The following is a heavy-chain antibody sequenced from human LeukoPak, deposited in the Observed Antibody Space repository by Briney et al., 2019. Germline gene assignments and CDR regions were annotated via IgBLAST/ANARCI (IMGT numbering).Heavy chain of an antibody. V-gene: IGHV4-4*02. CDR3: ARGSLDQLLYYFDY. J-gene: IGHJ4*02. Sequence: SGTLSLTCAVSGGSISSSNWWSWVRQPPGQGLEWIGEIYHSGSTNYNPSLKSRVTISVDKSKNQFSLKLSSVTAADTAVYYCARGSLDQLLYYFDYWGQGTLVTVSS. CDR1: GGSISSSNW. CDR2: IYHSGST. D-gene: IGHD2-2*01.